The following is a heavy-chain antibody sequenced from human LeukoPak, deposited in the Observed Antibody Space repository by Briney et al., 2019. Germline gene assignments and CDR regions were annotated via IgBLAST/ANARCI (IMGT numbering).Heavy chain of an antibody. D-gene: IGHD2-15*01. CDR3: ARLTAAFDY. CDR2: IYYSGST. CDR1: GGSISSSSYY. J-gene: IGHJ4*02. V-gene: IGHV4-39*01. Sequence: SETLSLTCTVSGGSISSSSYYWGWIRHPPGKGLEWIGSIYYSGSTYYNPSLKSRVTISVDTSKNQCSLKLSSVTAADAAVYYCARLTAAFDYWGQGTLVTVSS.